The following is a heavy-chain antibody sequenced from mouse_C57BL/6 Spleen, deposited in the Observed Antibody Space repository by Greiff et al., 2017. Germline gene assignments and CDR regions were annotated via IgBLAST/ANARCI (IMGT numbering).Heavy chain of an antibody. D-gene: IGHD2-3*01. Sequence: EVQRVESGGGLVKPGGSLKLSCAASGFTFSSYAMSWVRQTPEKRLEWVATISDGGSYTYYPDNVKGRFTISRDNAKNNLYLQMSHLKSEDTAMYYCARGWGGFAYWGQGTLVTVSA. CDR1: GFTFSSYA. V-gene: IGHV5-4*01. CDR3: ARGWGGFAY. CDR2: ISDGGSYT. J-gene: IGHJ3*01.